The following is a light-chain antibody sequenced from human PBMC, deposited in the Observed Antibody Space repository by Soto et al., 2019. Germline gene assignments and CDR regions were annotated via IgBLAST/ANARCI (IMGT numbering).Light chain of an antibody. CDR2: AAS. Sequence: DIQMTQSPSSLSASVGDRVTITCRASQTISRYLNWYRQKPGKAPNLLIYAASTLQTGVPSRFSGSGSGTDFTLTITSLQPEDFATYYCHQSYSIPFTFGPGTKVNIQ. J-gene: IGKJ3*01. CDR3: HQSYSIPFT. V-gene: IGKV1-39*01. CDR1: QTISRY.